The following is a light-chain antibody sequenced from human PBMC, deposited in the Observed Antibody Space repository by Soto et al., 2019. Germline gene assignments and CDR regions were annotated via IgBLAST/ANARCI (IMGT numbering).Light chain of an antibody. CDR3: QVWDSSGDQVV. V-gene: IGLV3-21*02. CDR1: DIGHKS. J-gene: IGLJ7*01. Sequence: SSELTQAPSVLVAPGQTATITCVGNDIGHKSAHWYRQRSGQAPVLVVYEDGDRPSGIPERFSGSNVGNTATLTINKVEAGDEADYYCQVWDSSGDQVVFGGGTQLTVL. CDR2: EDG.